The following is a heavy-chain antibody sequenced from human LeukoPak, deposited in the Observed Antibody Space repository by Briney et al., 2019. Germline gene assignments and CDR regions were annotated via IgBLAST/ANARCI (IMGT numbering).Heavy chain of an antibody. CDR3: ARSASGYDA. V-gene: IGHV3-7*01. Sequence: GGSLRLSCAASTFTFSTYWMTWVRQAPGKGPEFVANINQDGSVKNYVDSVKGRFTISRDNAKNSLYLQMNSLRADDTAVYYCARSASGYDAWGQGTLVTVSS. CDR1: TFTFSTYW. D-gene: IGHD5-12*01. CDR2: INQDGSVK. J-gene: IGHJ5*02.